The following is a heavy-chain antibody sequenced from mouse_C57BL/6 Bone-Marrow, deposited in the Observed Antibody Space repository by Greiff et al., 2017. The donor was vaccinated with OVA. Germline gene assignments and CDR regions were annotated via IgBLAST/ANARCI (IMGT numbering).Heavy chain of an antibody. CDR1: GYTFTSYW. Sequence: VQLQQPGAELVKPGASVKMSCKASGYTFTSYWITWVKQRPGQGLEWIGDIYPGSGSTNYNEKFKSKATLTVDTSSSTAYMQLSSLTSEDSAVYYCARSNYSNYDWYFEVWGTGTTVTVSS. CDR2: IYPGSGST. V-gene: IGHV1-55*01. J-gene: IGHJ1*03. CDR3: ARSNYSNYDWYFEV. D-gene: IGHD2-5*01.